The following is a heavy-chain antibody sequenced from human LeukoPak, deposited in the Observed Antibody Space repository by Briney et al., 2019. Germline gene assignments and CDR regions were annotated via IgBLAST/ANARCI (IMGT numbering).Heavy chain of an antibody. CDR1: GFTFRSYS. CDR3: AKAAAAFWVFDY. V-gene: IGHV3-48*04. CDR2: ISSTSSTI. D-gene: IGHD6-13*01. Sequence: GGSLRLSCAASGFTFRSYSMHWVRQAPGKGLEWVSYISSTSSTIYYADSVKGRFTISRDNAKNSLYLQMNSLRAEDMAVYYCAKAAAAFWVFDYWGQGTLVTVSS. J-gene: IGHJ4*02.